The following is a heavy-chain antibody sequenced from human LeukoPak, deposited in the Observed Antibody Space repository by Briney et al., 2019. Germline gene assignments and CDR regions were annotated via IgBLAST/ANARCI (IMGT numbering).Heavy chain of an antibody. V-gene: IGHV3-23*01. CDR1: GFTFSSYA. J-gene: IGHJ3*02. CDR3: AKPYSSSWYEPFDI. D-gene: IGHD6-13*01. Sequence: GGSLRLSCAASGFTFSSYAMSWVRQAPGKGLEWVSVISGSGNTYYADSVKGRFTISRDNSKNTLYLQMNSLRAEDTAVYYCAKPYSSSWYEPFDIWGQGTIVTVSS. CDR2: ISGSGNT.